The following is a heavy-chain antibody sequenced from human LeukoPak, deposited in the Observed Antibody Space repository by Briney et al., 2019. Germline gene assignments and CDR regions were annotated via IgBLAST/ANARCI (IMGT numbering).Heavy chain of an antibody. J-gene: IGHJ4*02. CDR2: ISGSGGTT. Sequence: GGSLRLSCAASAFTFSSYAMSWVRRAPGRGLEWVSAISGSGGTTYYADSVKGRFTISRDNSKNTLSLQMNSLRAEDTAVYYCAKQRTVLVTAIDSWGQGTQVTVSS. D-gene: IGHD2-21*02. V-gene: IGHV3-23*01. CDR1: AFTFSSYA. CDR3: AKQRTVLVTAIDS.